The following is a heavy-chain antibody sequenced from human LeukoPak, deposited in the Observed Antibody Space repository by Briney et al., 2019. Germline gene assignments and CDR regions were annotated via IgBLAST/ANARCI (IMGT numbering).Heavy chain of an antibody. CDR2: IIPIFGTA. D-gene: IGHD4-17*01. J-gene: IGHJ4*02. Sequence: SVKVSCKASGGTFSSYAISWVRQAPGQGLEWMGGIIPIFGTANYAQKFQGRVTITADESTSTAYMELSSLRSEDTAVYFCARNERYGDTRLYHFDYWGQGTLVTVSS. CDR1: GGTFSSYA. CDR3: ARNERYGDTRLYHFDY. V-gene: IGHV1-69*13.